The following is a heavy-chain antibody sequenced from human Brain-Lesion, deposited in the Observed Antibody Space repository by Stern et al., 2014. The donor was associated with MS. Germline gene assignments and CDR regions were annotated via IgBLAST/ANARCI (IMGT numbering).Heavy chain of an antibody. J-gene: IGHJ5*02. CDR2: IYYSGNT. Sequence: RLQLQESGPGLVKPSETLSLTCTVAGGSVSSTSYAWAWIRQPPGKGLEWIGTIYYSGNTYYSPSLKSRPTISLDTPKNQFPRQLSVVTAADTAVYYCAGEEDIRYCSGGSCTGNWFDPWGQGTLVTVSS. CDR3: AGEEDIRYCSGGSCTGNWFDP. CDR1: GGSVSSTSYA. V-gene: IGHV4-39*06. D-gene: IGHD2-15*01.